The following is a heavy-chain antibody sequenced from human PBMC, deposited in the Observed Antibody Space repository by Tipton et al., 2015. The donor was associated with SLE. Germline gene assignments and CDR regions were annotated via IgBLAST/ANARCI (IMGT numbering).Heavy chain of an antibody. CDR3: ARGIFGGYPRGSYFDF. V-gene: IGHV1-18*01. CDR1: GYTFTSYG. Sequence: QSGAEVKKPGASVKVSCKASGYTFTSYGISWVRQAPGQGLEWMGWISVYNGNTNYAQKLQGRVTMTTDTSTSPAYMELRSLRSDDTAVYYCARGIFGGYPRGSYFDFWGQGTLVPVSP. CDR2: ISVYNGNT. D-gene: IGHD3-3*01. J-gene: IGHJ4*02.